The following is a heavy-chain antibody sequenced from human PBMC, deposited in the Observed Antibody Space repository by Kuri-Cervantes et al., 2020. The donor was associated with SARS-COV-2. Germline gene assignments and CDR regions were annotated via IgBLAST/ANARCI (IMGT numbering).Heavy chain of an antibody. D-gene: IGHD2-2*02. V-gene: IGHV4-34*01. CDR1: GESFSGYY. Sequence: SETLSLTCAFYGESFSGYYWNWIRQSPGKGLEWIGEINHRGSTNYNPSLKSRVTISVDTSSKQFSLNLSSVTAADTAVYYCAREEFQLGYCSSTSCYNGVGFDYWGQGTLVTVSS. CDR2: INHRGST. J-gene: IGHJ4*02. CDR3: AREEFQLGYCSSTSCYNGVGFDY.